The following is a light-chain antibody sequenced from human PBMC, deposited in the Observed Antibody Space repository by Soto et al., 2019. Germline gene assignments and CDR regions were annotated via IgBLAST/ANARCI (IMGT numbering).Light chain of an antibody. J-gene: IGKJ3*01. CDR3: QQHFGSPFT. CDR1: QSVTRNY. V-gene: IGKV3-20*01. Sequence: EIVLTQSPGTLSLSPGERATLSCRASQSVTRNYLAWYQQKPGQAPRLLIHDASSRASGIPDRFSGSGSETNFTLTITRLEPEDFAVYYCQQHFGSPFTFGPGTKVDIK. CDR2: DAS.